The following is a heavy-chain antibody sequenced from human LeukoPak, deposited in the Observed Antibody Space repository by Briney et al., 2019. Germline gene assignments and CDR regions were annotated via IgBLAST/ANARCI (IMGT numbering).Heavy chain of an antibody. V-gene: IGHV4-30-4*08. J-gene: IGHJ4*02. CDR2: IYYSGST. Sequence: PSETLSLTXTVSGGSISSGDYYWSWIGQPPGKGLQWIGYIYYSGSTYYNPSLKSRVTISVDTSKNQFSLKLSSVTAADTAVYYCARGKWVAAAGMLDYWGQGTLVTVSS. D-gene: IGHD6-13*01. CDR1: GGSISSGDYY. CDR3: ARGKWVAAAGMLDY.